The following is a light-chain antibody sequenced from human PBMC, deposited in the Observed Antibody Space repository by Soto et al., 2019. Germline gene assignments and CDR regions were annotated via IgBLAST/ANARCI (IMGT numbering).Light chain of an antibody. CDR3: SSYTSSSTYV. CDR2: DVS. V-gene: IGLV2-14*01. Sequence: QSTLTQPASVYGSTGRSIAVSCTGTSSDVGGYNYVSWYQQHPGKAPKLMVYDVSNRPSGVSNRFSGSKSGNTASLTISGLQAEDEADYYCSSYTSSSTYVFGTGTKVTVL. CDR1: SSDVGGYNY. J-gene: IGLJ1*01.